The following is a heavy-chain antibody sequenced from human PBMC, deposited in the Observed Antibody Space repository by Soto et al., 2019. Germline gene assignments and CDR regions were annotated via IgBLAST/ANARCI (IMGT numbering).Heavy chain of an antibody. J-gene: IGHJ1*01. CDR3: EKHQQESSGWNPIYSQQ. V-gene: IGHV3-21*01. CDR1: GFTFSSYS. CDR2: ISSSSSYI. Sequence: PGGSLRLSCAASGFTFSSYSMNWVRQAPGKGLEWVSSISSSSSYIYYADSVKGRFTISRDNAKNSLYLQMNSLRADDTAVYYCEKHQQESSGWNPIYSQQGGGGTLVTVSS. D-gene: IGHD6-25*01.